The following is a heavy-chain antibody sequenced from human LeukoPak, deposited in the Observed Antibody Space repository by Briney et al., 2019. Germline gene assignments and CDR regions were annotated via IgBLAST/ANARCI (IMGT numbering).Heavy chain of an antibody. CDR1: GGSISSNSYY. V-gene: IGHV4-39*01. D-gene: IGHD3-10*01. CDR3: ARTRYYYNSRSYGAPYYFDY. J-gene: IGHJ4*02. Sequence: SSETLSLTCAVSGGSISSNSYYWGWIRQPPGKGLEWIGSIYYSGSTYYNPSLKSRVTISVDTSKNQFSLKLSSVTAADTAVYYCARTRYYYNSRSYGAPYYFDYWGQGTLVTVSS. CDR2: IYYSGST.